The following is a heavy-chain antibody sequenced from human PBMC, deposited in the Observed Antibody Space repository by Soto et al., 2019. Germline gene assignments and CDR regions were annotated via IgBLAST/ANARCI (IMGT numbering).Heavy chain of an antibody. J-gene: IGHJ4*02. D-gene: IGHD1-20*01. CDR1: GFTFSSYA. Sequence: GGSLRLSCAASGFTFSSYAMHWVRQAPGKGLEWVAVISYDGSNKYYADSVKGRFTISRDNSKNTLYLQMNSLRAEDTAVYYCARDLSVYLDYWGQGTLVTVSS. V-gene: IGHV3-30-3*01. CDR3: ARDLSVYLDY. CDR2: ISYDGSNK.